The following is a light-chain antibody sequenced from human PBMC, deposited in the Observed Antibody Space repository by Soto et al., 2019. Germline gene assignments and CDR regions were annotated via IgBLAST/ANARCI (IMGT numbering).Light chain of an antibody. V-gene: IGKV1-9*01. CDR2: AAS. Sequence: DIRLTQSQSFLSASVGDRVTSTCRASQGISSYLAWYQQKPGKAPKLLIYAASTLQSGVPSRFSGSGSGTEFTLTISSLQPEDFATYYCQQLNSYPSFTFGPGTKVDIK. CDR1: QGISSY. J-gene: IGKJ3*01. CDR3: QQLNSYPSFT.